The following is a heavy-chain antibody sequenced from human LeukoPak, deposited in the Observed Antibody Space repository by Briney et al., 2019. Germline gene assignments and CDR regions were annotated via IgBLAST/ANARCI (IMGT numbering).Heavy chain of an antibody. CDR3: AKLGGYSSSGY. CDR2: ISGSGGST. V-gene: IGHV3-23*01. Sequence: PGGSLRLSCAASGFTFSSYAMSWVRQAAGRGLEWVSAISGSGGSTYYADSVKGRFTISRDNSKNTLYLQMNSLRAEDTAVYYCAKLGGYSSSGYWGQGTLVTVSS. J-gene: IGHJ4*02. CDR1: GFTFSSYA. D-gene: IGHD6-13*01.